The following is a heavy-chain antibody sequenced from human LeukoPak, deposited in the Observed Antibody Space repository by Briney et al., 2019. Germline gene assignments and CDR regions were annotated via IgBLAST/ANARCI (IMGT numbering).Heavy chain of an antibody. D-gene: IGHD3-22*01. V-gene: IGHV1-18*01. Sequence: EASVKVSCKASGYTFTSYGIRWVRQAPGQGLEWMVWISAYNGNTNYAQKLQGRVTMTTDTSTGTAYMELRSLRSDDTAVYYCARDRSPGYYDSSGYPEFDYWGQGTLVTVSS. CDR1: GYTFTSYG. CDR3: ARDRSPGYYDSSGYPEFDY. CDR2: ISAYNGNT. J-gene: IGHJ4*02.